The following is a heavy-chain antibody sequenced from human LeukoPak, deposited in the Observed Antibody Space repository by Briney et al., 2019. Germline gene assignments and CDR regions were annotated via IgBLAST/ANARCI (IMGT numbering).Heavy chain of an antibody. CDR3: APSRGLDMIFND. CDR2: ISGSGGST. Sequence: GGSLRLSCAASGFTFSSYAMSWVRQAPGKGLEWVSAISGSGGSTYYADSVKGRFAISRDNSKNTLHVKVNSLRAEDTAVYYCAPSRGLDMIFNDWGQGTLVTVSS. V-gene: IGHV3-23*01. CDR1: GFTFSSYA. J-gene: IGHJ4*02. D-gene: IGHD2-2*03.